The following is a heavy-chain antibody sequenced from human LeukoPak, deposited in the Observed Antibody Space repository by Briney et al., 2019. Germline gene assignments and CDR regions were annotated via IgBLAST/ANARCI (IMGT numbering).Heavy chain of an antibody. J-gene: IGHJ4*02. V-gene: IGHV4-59*01. CDR3: ARGYSSSSAPDY. Sequence: SETLSPTCTVSGGSISSYYWSWIRQPPGKGLEWIGYIYDSGNTNYNPSLKSRVTISVDTSKNQFSLKLSSVTAADTAVYYCARGYSSSSAPDYWGQGTLVTVSS. D-gene: IGHD6-6*01. CDR2: IYDSGNT. CDR1: GGSISSYY.